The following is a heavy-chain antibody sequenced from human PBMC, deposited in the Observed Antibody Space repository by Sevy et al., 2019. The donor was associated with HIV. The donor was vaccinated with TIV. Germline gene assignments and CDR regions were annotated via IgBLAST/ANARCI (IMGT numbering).Heavy chain of an antibody. CDR1: GGSISSYY. CDR3: ARDMLGYCSSTSCYAEGYFDY. CDR2: IYYSGST. Sequence: SETLSLTCTVSGGSISSYYWSWIRQPPGKGLEWIGYIYYSGSTNYNPSLKSRVTISVDTSKNQFSLKLSSVTASDTAVYYCARDMLGYCSSTSCYAEGYFDYWGQGTLVTVSS. J-gene: IGHJ4*02. D-gene: IGHD2-2*01. V-gene: IGHV4-59*01.